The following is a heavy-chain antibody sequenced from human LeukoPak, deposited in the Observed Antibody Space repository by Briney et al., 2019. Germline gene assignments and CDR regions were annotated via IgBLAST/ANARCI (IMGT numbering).Heavy chain of an antibody. CDR1: GHSMSSGDND. J-gene: IGHJ4*02. CDR3: ASLYLPATRFAY. CDR2: IYTSGST. D-gene: IGHD5-24*01. Sequence: SETLSLTCTVSGHSMSSGDNDWGWIRQPGGKGREGIVRIYTSGSTNYNPALKRRFTRTVETAKNACSRKLTSVPAADTAVYYCASLYLPATRFAYWGQGTLVTVSS. V-gene: IGHV4-61*02.